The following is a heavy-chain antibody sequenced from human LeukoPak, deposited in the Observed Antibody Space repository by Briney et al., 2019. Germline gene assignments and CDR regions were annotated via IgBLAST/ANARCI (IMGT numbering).Heavy chain of an antibody. CDR3: ARDRGYCTSDDCYRWFHY. CDR1: GFTFNSYS. CDR2: ISHTSEST. Sequence: PGGSLRLSCAASGFTFNSYSMSWVRQAPGKGLEWVSYISHTSESTYYADSVRGRFSISRDDAKCSLYLQMKSLWGVDRVVYYCARDRGYCTSDDCYRWFHYWGQGTLVIVSS. D-gene: IGHD2-8*01. J-gene: IGHJ4*02. V-gene: IGHV3-48*01.